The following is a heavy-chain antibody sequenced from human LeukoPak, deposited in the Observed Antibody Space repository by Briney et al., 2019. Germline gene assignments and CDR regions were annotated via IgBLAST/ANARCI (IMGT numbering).Heavy chain of an antibody. V-gene: IGHV4-30-2*01. CDR1: GGSISSGGYS. J-gene: IGHJ3*02. D-gene: IGHD3-10*01. CDR2: IYHSRST. CDR3: ARDRNYYGSGDAFDI. Sequence: SETLSLTCAVSGGSISSGGYSWSWTRQPPGKGLEWIGYIYHSRSTYYSPSLKSRVTISVDRSKTQFSLKLSSVTAADTAVYYCARDRNYYGSGDAFDIWGQGTMVTVSS.